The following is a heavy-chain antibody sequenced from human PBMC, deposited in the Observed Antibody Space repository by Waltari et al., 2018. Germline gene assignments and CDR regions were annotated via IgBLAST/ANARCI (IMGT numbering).Heavy chain of an antibody. J-gene: IGHJ6*02. CDR2: FDPEDGEG. CDR3: ATGGDYDEYALHYSRGLDV. D-gene: IGHD4-17*01. Sequence: QVQLVQSEAEVMKPGASVKVSCKVSGNSITESPMHWVRQAPGKGLEWMGSFDPEDGEGTYAQGVLDRVTMTEDRSTNTAYMELSSLRLEDTAVYYCATGGDYDEYALHYSRGLDVWGQGTTVIVAS. V-gene: IGHV1-24*01. CDR1: GNSITESP.